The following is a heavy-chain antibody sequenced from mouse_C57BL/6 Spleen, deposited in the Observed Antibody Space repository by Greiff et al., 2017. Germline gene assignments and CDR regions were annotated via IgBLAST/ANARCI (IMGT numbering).Heavy chain of an antibody. CDR2: IDPETGGT. Sequence: QVQLQQSGAELVRPGASVTLSCKASGYTFTDYEMHWVKQTPVHGLEWIGAIDPETGGTAYDQKFKGKAILTADKSSSTAYMELRGLTSEDSAVYYCTGGDFDYWGQGTTLTVSS. J-gene: IGHJ2*01. CDR3: TGGDFDY. V-gene: IGHV1-15*01. CDR1: GYTFTDYE.